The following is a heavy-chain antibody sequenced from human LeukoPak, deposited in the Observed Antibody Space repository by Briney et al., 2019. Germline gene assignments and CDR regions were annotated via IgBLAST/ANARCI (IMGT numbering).Heavy chain of an antibody. D-gene: IGHD2-2*01. CDR1: GFTFSYYA. CDR2: ISSSGAST. CDR3: AKPPLGWSSTICHLDY. Sequence: AGGSLRLSCAASGFTFSYYAMSWVRQAPGKGLEWVSAISSSGASTYYADSVKGRFTISRDNSKNTLYLQMNSLRAEDTAVYYCAKPPLGWSSTICHLDYWGQGTLVTVSS. J-gene: IGHJ4*02. V-gene: IGHV3-23*01.